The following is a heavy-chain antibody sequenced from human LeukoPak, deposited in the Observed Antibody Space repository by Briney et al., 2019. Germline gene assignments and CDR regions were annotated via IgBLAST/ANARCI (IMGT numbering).Heavy chain of an antibody. CDR3: ARGLIHAFDI. D-gene: IGHD3-16*01. J-gene: IGHJ3*02. Sequence: PSETLSLTCAVYGGSFSGYYWSWIRQPPGKGLEWIGEINHSGSTNYNPSLKSRVTISVGTSKNQFSLKLSSVTAADTAVYYCARGLIHAFDIWGQGTMVTVSS. CDR1: GGSFSGYY. CDR2: INHSGST. V-gene: IGHV4-34*01.